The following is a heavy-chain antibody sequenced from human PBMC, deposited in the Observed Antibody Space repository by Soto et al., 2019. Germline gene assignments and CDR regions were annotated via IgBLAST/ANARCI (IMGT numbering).Heavy chain of an antibody. CDR3: ARGEGAARRFDY. CDR2: INHSGST. V-gene: IGHV4-34*01. Sequence: LSLTCAVYGGSFSGYYWSWIRQPPGKGLEWIGEINHSGSTNYNPSLKSRVTISVDTSKNQFSLKLSSVTAADTAVYYCARGEGAARRFDYWGQGTLVTVS. J-gene: IGHJ4*02. D-gene: IGHD6-6*01. CDR1: GGSFSGYY.